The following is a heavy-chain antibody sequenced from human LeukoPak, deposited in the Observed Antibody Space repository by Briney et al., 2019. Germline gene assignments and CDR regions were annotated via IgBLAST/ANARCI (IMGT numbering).Heavy chain of an antibody. CDR3: ARRGPLYSGSLTLYYYYYMDV. CDR1: GGSFSDYY. V-gene: IGHV4-34*01. D-gene: IGHD1-26*01. Sequence: PSETLSLTCAIYGGSFSDYYWSWIRQPPGKGLEWIGEINHSGSTNYNPSLKSRVTISVDTSKNQFSLRLISVTAADTAVYYCARRGPLYSGSLTLYYYYYMDVWGKGTTVTVSS. J-gene: IGHJ6*03. CDR2: INHSGST.